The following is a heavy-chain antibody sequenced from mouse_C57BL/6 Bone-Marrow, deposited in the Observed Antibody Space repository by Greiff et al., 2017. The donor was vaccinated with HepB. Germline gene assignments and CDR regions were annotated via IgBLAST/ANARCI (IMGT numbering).Heavy chain of an antibody. CDR1: GYAFSSSW. CDR2: IYPGDGDT. CDR3: ARYGEDWYFDV. V-gene: IGHV1-82*01. Sequence: VQLQESGPELVKPGASVKISCKASGYAFSSSWMNWVKQRPGKGLEWIGRIYPGDGDTNYNGKFKGKATLTADKSSSTAYMQLSSLTSEDSAVYFCARYGEDWYFDVWGTGTTVTVSS. D-gene: IGHD1-1*02. J-gene: IGHJ1*03.